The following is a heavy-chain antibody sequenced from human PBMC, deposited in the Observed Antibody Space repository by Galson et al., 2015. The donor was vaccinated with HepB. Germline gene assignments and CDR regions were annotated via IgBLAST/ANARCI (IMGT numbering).Heavy chain of an antibody. D-gene: IGHD6-19*01. Sequence: SETLSLTCTVSGGSISSYYWSWIRQPPGKGLEWIGEINHSGSTNYNPSLKSRVTISVDTSKNQFSLKLSSVTAADTAVYYCARGLAVAGYGYWGQGTLVTVSS. CDR3: ARGLAVAGYGY. J-gene: IGHJ4*02. V-gene: IGHV4-34*01. CDR2: INHSGST. CDR1: GGSISSYY.